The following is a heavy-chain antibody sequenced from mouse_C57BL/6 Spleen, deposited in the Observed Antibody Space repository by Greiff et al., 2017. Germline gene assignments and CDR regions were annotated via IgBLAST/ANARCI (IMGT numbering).Heavy chain of an antibody. CDR2: IDPENGDT. CDR3: TTSNECAY. D-gene: IGHD2-5*01. J-gene: IGHJ3*01. CDR1: GFNIKDDY. V-gene: IGHV14-4*01. Sequence: EVQLVESGAELVRPGASVKLSCTASGFNIKDDYMHWVKQRPEQGLEWIGWIDPENGDTEYASKFQGKATITADTSSNTAYLQLSSLTSEDTAVYYCTTSNECAYWGQGTLVTVSA.